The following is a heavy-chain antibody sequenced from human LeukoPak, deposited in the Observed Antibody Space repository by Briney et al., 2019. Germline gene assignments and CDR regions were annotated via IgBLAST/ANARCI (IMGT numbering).Heavy chain of an antibody. D-gene: IGHD1-26*01. CDR2: ISSSGSTI. Sequence: GGSLRLSCAASGFTFSSYEMSWVRQAPGKGLEWVSYISSSGSTIYYADSVKGRFTISRDNAKNSLYLQMSSLKAEDTAVYYCVREAAATLFDYWGQGTLVTVSS. CDR1: GFTFSSYE. J-gene: IGHJ4*02. CDR3: VREAAATLFDY. V-gene: IGHV3-48*03.